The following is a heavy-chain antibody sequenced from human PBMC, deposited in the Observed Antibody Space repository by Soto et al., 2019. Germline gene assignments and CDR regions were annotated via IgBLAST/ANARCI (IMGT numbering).Heavy chain of an antibody. V-gene: IGHV3-33*08. CDR2: IWYDGSNK. J-gene: IGHJ4*02. CDR3: ARVGDYYDSSGYGGGGY. D-gene: IGHD3-22*01. Sequence: GGSLRLSCAASGFPFDDYTMHWVRQAPGKGLEWVAVIWYDGSNKYYADSVKGRFTISRDNSKNTLYLQMNSLRAEDTAVYYCARVGDYYDSSGYGGGGYWGQGTLVTVSS. CDR1: GFPFDDYT.